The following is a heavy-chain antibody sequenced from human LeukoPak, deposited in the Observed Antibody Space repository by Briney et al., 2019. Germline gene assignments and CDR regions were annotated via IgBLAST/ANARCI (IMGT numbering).Heavy chain of an antibody. J-gene: IGHJ3*01. Sequence: GGSRRLSCVASGFTFSNYWMSWVRQAPGKGLEWVANIKQDGSEKYYVDSVKGRFTISRDNAKNTLYLQMNSLRAEDTAVYYCARGNYYDTSGYPVWGQGTMVTVSS. CDR3: ARGNYYDTSGYPV. D-gene: IGHD3-22*01. CDR1: GFTFSNYW. V-gene: IGHV3-7*02. CDR2: IKQDGSEK.